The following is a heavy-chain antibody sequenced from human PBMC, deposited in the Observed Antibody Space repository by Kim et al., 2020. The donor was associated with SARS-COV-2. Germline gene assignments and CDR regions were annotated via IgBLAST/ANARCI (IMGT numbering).Heavy chain of an antibody. CDR1: GGSISSGDHY. D-gene: IGHD2-8*02. J-gene: IGHJ5*02. Sequence: SETLSLTCTVSGGSISSGDHYWNLIRQPPGKGLEWIGYIYYSGSTYYNPSLKSRVTISSDTSKNQFSLKLSSVTAADTALYYCVRDIITGHAYWFDPWGQGILVTVSS. V-gene: IGHV4-30-4*01. CDR3: VRDIITGHAYWFDP. CDR2: IYYSGST.